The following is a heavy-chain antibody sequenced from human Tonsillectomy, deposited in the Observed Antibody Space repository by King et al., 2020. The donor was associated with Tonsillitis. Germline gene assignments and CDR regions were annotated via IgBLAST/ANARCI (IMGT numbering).Heavy chain of an antibody. Sequence: QLQESGPGLVKPSETLSLICTVSGGSISTYYWSWIRQPPGKGLEWIGYIYYSRSTNYNPSLQSRGTISVDTSKHQVSLKLSSVTAADTAVYYCARESGRYCSGGSCTYYYLDVWGRGTAVTVSS. V-gene: IGHV4-59*01. CDR1: GGSISTYY. CDR2: IYYSRST. D-gene: IGHD2-15*01. CDR3: ARESGRYCSGGSCTYYYLDV. J-gene: IGHJ6*03.